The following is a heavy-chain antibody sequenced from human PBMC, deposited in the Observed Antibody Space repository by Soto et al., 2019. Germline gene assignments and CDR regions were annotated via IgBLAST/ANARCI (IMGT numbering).Heavy chain of an antibody. D-gene: IGHD6-19*01. CDR3: AKGTYSSGWYQWDY. CDR1: GFTFSSYG. CDR2: ISYDGSNK. Sequence: QVQLVESGGGVVQPGRSLRLSCAASGFTFSSYGMHWVRQAPGKGLEWVAVISYDGSNKYYADSVKGRFTISRDNSKNTLYLQMNSLRVEDTAVYYCAKGTYSSGWYQWDYWGQGTLVTVSS. J-gene: IGHJ4*02. V-gene: IGHV3-30*18.